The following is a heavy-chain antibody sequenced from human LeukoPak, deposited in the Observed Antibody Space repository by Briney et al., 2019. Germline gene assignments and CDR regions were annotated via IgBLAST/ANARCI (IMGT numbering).Heavy chain of an antibody. CDR2: INSDGSTT. CDR1: GCTFSTYW. J-gene: IGHJ4*02. D-gene: IGHD3-16*01. CDR3: ARDLRGIGDETAY. V-gene: IGHV3-74*01. Sequence: GGSLRLSCAASGCTFSTYWMHRVRQAPGKGLVWVSRINSDGSTTSYADSVKGRFTISRDNAKNTLYLHMNSLRAEDTAVYYCARDLRGIGDETAYWGQGTLVTVSS.